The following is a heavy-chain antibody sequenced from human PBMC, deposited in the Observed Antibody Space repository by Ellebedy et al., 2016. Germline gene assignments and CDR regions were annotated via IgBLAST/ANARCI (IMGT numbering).Heavy chain of an antibody. J-gene: IGHJ4*02. CDR1: GYTFTGYY. CDR2: ISAYNGNT. Sequence: ASVKVSXXASGYTFTGYYMHWVRQAPGQGLEWMGWISAYNGNTNYAQKLQGRVTMTTDTSTSTAYMELRSLRSDDTAVYYCARDWGIAVAGTSLDYWGQGTLVTVSS. V-gene: IGHV1-18*04. CDR3: ARDWGIAVAGTSLDY. D-gene: IGHD6-19*01.